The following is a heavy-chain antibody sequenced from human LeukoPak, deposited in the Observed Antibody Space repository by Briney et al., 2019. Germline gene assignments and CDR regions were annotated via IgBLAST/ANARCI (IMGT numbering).Heavy chain of an antibody. Sequence: PGGSLRLSCAASGFTFSSYGMHWVRQAPGKGLEWVAFIRYDGSNKYYADSVKGRFTISRDNSKNTLYLQMNSLRAEDTAVYYCAKSPGYCSSTSCYGSFDYWGQGTLVTVSS. CDR3: AKSPGYCSSTSCYGSFDY. J-gene: IGHJ4*02. CDR1: GFTFSSYG. CDR2: IRYDGSNK. D-gene: IGHD2-2*01. V-gene: IGHV3-30*02.